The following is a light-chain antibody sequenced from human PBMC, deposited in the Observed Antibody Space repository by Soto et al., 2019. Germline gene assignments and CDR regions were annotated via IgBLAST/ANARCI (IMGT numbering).Light chain of an antibody. Sequence: DIVLTQSPGSLTVSLGERATINCQSSQSVLYSSNNKNYLAWYQQKPGQPPKLLIYWASTRESGVPDRFSGSGSGTDFTLTISSLQAEDVAVYYCQQYYSTPWTFGQGTKVEIK. CDR3: QQYYSTPWT. V-gene: IGKV4-1*01. CDR1: QSVLYSSNNKNY. J-gene: IGKJ1*01. CDR2: WAS.